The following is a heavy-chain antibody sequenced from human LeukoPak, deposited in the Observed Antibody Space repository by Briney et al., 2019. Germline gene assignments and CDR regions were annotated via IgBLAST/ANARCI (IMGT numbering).Heavy chain of an antibody. D-gene: IGHD6-13*01. V-gene: IGHV3-11*04. J-gene: IGHJ4*02. CDR2: ISSSGSTI. CDR1: GFTFSDYY. Sequence: GGSLRLSCAASGFTFSDYYMSWIRQALGKGLEWVSYISSSGSTIYYADSVKGRFTISRDNAKNSLYLQMNSLRAEDTAVYYCARDLPRIAAAGTTGGFDYWGQGTLVTVSS. CDR3: ARDLPRIAAAGTTGGFDY.